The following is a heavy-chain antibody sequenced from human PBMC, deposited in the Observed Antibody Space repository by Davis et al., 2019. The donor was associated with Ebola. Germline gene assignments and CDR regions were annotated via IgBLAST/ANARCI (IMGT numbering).Heavy chain of an antibody. CDR3: ARVFMLMRGTPENQFDP. Sequence: PGGSLRLSCAASGFTFGSYAMHWVRQAPGKGLEWVAVISYDGNEKYHADTVKGRFTISRDNSKDTLYLQMNSLGAEDKAVYYCARVFMLMRGTPENQFDPWGQGTLVTVSS. D-gene: IGHD3-10*02. J-gene: IGHJ5*02. CDR1: GFTFGSYA. V-gene: IGHV3-30-3*01. CDR2: ISYDGNEK.